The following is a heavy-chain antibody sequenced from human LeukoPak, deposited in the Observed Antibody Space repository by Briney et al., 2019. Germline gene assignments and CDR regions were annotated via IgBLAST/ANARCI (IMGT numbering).Heavy chain of an antibody. CDR2: ISRSGTAL. CDR3: AKWSELPYLDY. Sequence: GGSLRLSCATSGFIFSTYEMNWVRQAPGKGLEWVAHISRSGTALYYADSVKGRFTISRDNARNSLDLQMNSLRAEDTAVYYCAKWSELPYLDYWGQGAPVTVSS. D-gene: IGHD2-15*01. CDR1: GFIFSTYE. V-gene: IGHV3-48*03. J-gene: IGHJ4*02.